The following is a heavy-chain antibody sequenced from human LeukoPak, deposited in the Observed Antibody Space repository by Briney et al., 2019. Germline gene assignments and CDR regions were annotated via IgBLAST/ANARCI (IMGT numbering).Heavy chain of an antibody. J-gene: IGHJ4*02. D-gene: IGHD6-13*01. CDR2: ISSTSSYI. CDR3: ARSNRYSSSWGDY. V-gene: IGHV3-21*01. CDR1: GFSFITYN. Sequence: PGGSLRLSCAASGFSFITYNMNWVRQAPGKGLEWVSSISSTSSYIYYADSVKGRFTISRDNAKNSLYLQMNSLRAEDTAVYYCARSNRYSSSWGDYWGQGTLVTVSS.